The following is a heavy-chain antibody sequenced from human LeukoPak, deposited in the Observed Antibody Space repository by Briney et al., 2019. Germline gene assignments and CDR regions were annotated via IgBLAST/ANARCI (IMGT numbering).Heavy chain of an antibody. CDR1: GGSFSGYY. Sequence: SETLSLTCAVYGGSFSGYYWSWIRQPPGKGLEWIGEINHSGSTNYNPSLKSRVTISVDTSKNKFSLKLSSVTAADTAVYYCVRANHQNEYDFWSGYRTGYYNYGMDVWGQGTTVTVSS. D-gene: IGHD3-3*01. V-gene: IGHV4-34*01. CDR3: VRANHQNEYDFWSGYRTGYYNYGMDV. J-gene: IGHJ6*02. CDR2: INHSGST.